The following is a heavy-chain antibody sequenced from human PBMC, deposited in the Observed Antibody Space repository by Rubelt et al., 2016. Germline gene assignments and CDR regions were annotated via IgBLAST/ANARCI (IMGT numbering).Heavy chain of an antibody. CDR3: ARPIRKDAFDI. J-gene: IGHJ3*02. D-gene: IGHD5-12*01. CDR2: IYYSGST. Sequence: QVQLQESGPGLVKPSETLSLTCTVSGGSISSYYWSWIRQPPGKGLEWIGYIYYSGSTNYNPSLKSRVTISVDTSKNQFSLKLSSVTAADTAVYYCARPIRKDAFDIWGQGTMVTVSS. V-gene: IGHV4-59*01. CDR1: GGSISSYY.